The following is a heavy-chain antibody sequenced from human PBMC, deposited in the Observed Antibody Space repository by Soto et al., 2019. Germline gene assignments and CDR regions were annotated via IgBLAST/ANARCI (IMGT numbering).Heavy chain of an antibody. CDR2: IHSSGST. D-gene: IGHD6-13*01. Sequence: SETLSLTCTVSGGSISSYYWSWIRQHPGKGLEWIGYIHSSGSTYYNPSLKSRMTMSMDTSKNQFSLKLSSATAADTAVYYCARALRSAAAGSCFDPWGQGTLVTVSS. CDR1: GGSISSYY. CDR3: ARALRSAAAGSCFDP. V-gene: IGHV4-59*06. J-gene: IGHJ5*02.